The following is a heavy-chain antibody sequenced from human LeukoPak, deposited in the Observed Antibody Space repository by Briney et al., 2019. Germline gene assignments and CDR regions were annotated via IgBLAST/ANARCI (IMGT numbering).Heavy chain of an antibody. J-gene: IGHJ4*02. CDR3: ARRTYSDRDDY. Sequence: GGSLRLSCAASGFTVSSNYMSWVRQAPGKGLEWVSVIYSGGSTYYADSVKGRFTISRDNSKNTLYLQMNSLRAEDTAVYYCARRTYSDRDDYWGQGTLVTVSS. CDR2: IYSGGST. D-gene: IGHD2-15*01. CDR1: GFTVSSNY. V-gene: IGHV3-53*01.